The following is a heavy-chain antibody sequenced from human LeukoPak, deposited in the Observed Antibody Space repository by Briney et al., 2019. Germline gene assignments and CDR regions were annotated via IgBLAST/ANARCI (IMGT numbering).Heavy chain of an antibody. CDR1: GFIFRTYA. V-gene: IGHV3-23*01. D-gene: IGHD3-16*01. Sequence: PGGSLRLSCAASGFIFRTYAMSWVSQAAGKGVEWVSAISGSGGSTYYADSVKERFTVYRDNSKNTLYVQMNSLRAEDTALYYCAKGGLWGNPFDYWGQGTLVTVSS. J-gene: IGHJ4*02. CDR3: AKGGLWGNPFDY. CDR2: ISGSGGST.